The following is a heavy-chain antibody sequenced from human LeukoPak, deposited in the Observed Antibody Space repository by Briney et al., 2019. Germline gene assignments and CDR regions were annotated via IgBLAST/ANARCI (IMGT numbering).Heavy chain of an antibody. CDR1: GGSISSYY. D-gene: IGHD6-13*01. CDR3: ARRGSSWYVSWFDP. CDR2: IYYSGST. Sequence: MPSETLSLTCTVSGGSISSYYWSWIRQPPGKGLEWIGYIYYSGSTNYNPSLKSRVTISVDTSKNQFSLKLSSVTAADTAVYYCARRGSSWYVSWFDPWGQGTLVTVSS. J-gene: IGHJ5*02. V-gene: IGHV4-59*08.